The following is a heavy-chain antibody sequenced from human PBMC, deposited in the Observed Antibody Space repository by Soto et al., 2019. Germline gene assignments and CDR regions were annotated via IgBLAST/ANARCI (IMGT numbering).Heavy chain of an antibody. J-gene: IGHJ6*02. Sequence: SETLSLTCTVSGDSINSYYCSWIRQPAGKGLEWIGRIYTSGSTNYNPSLKSRVTMSVDTSKNQFSLKLNSVTAADTAVYYCARELMTYYDFWSGSNPAGMDVWDQGTTVTVSS. CDR3: ARELMTYYDFWSGSNPAGMDV. D-gene: IGHD3-3*01. V-gene: IGHV4-4*07. CDR2: IYTSGST. CDR1: GDSINSYY.